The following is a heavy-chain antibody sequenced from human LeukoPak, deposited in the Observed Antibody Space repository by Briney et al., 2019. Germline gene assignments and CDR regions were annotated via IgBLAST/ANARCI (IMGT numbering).Heavy chain of an antibody. CDR2: TNTNTGNP. J-gene: IGHJ4*02. V-gene: IGHV7-4-1*02. CDR1: GGTFSSYA. D-gene: IGHD3-22*01. CDR3: ARETYYYDSSGYVRCLDY. Sequence: GASVKVSCKASGGTFSSYAISWVRQAPGQGLEWMGWTNTNTGNPTYAQGFTGRFVFSLDASVSTAYLQISSLKAEDTAVYYCARETYYYDSSGYVRCLDYWGQGTLVTVSS.